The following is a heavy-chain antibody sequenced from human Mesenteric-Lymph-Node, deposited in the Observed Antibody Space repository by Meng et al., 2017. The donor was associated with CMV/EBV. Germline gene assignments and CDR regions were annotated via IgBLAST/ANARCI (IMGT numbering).Heavy chain of an antibody. CDR1: GFTFSSYA. Sequence: GGSLRLSCAASGFTFSSYAMHWVRQAPGKGLEWVAVISYDGSNKYYADSVKGRFTISRDNSKNTLYLQMNSLRAEDTAVYYCARGEGFWSGYSSWFDPWGQGTLVTVSS. CDR3: ARGEGFWSGYSSWFDP. D-gene: IGHD3-3*01. J-gene: IGHJ5*02. V-gene: IGHV3-30-3*01. CDR2: ISYDGSNK.